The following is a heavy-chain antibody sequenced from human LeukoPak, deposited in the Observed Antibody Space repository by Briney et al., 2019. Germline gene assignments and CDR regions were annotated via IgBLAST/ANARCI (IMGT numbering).Heavy chain of an antibody. V-gene: IGHV3-30-3*01. Sequence: GGSLRLSCAASGFTFSSYAMHWVRQAPGKGLEWVAVISYDGSNKYYADSVKGRFTISRDNSKNTLYLQMNSLRAEDTAVYYCARGMYSSSLDYWGQGTLVTVFS. D-gene: IGHD6-6*01. CDR1: GFTFSSYA. CDR3: ARGMYSSSLDY. CDR2: ISYDGSNK. J-gene: IGHJ4*02.